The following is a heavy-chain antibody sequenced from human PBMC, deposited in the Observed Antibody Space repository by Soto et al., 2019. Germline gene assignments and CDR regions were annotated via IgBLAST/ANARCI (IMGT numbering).Heavy chain of an antibody. CDR1: GFTFSSYA. J-gene: IGHJ4*02. D-gene: IGHD5-18*01. Sequence: GGSLRLSCAASGFTFSSYAMHWVRQAPGKGLEWVAVISYDGSNKYYADSVKGRLTISRDNSKNTLYLQMNSLRAEDTAVYYCARDKEGGYSYGATGYWGQGTLVTVSS. V-gene: IGHV3-30-3*01. CDR3: ARDKEGGYSYGATGY. CDR2: ISYDGSNK.